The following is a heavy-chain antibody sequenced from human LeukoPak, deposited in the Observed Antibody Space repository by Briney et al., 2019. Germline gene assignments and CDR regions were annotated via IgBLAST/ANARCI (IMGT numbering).Heavy chain of an antibody. CDR2: ISSNGGST. CDR1: GFTFSSYA. J-gene: IGHJ4*02. D-gene: IGHD5-18*01. V-gene: IGHV3-64*01. CDR3: ARVSSGGYSYGAFDY. Sequence: GGSLRLSCAASGFTFSSYAMHWVRQARGKGLEYVSAISSNGGSTYYANSVKGRFTISRDNSKNTLYLQMGSLRAEDMAVYYCARVSSGGYSYGAFDYWGQGTLVTVSS.